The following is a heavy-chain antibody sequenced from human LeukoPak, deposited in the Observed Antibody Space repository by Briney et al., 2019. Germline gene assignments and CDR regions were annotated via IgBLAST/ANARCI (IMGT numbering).Heavy chain of an antibody. Sequence: GGSLRLSCAASGFTFSSYSMNWVREAPGKGLEWVSSISSSSSYIYYADSVKGRFTISRDNAKNSLYLQMNSLRAEDTAVYYCAREDIVATFDYWGQGTLVTVSS. J-gene: IGHJ4*02. CDR3: AREDIVATFDY. CDR1: GFTFSSYS. D-gene: IGHD5-12*01. V-gene: IGHV3-21*01. CDR2: ISSSSSYI.